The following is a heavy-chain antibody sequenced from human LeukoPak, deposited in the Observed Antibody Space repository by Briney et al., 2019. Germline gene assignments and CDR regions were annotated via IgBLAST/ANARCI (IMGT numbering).Heavy chain of an antibody. Sequence: PGGSLRLSCAASGFTFSSYAMSWVRQAPGKGLEWVSGISGSGGTTYYADSVKGRFTISRDNSKNTLYVQINRLRAEDTAVYYCAKDHGQGGFLDGFDYWGQGTLVTVSS. CDR1: GFTFSSYA. J-gene: IGHJ4*02. CDR3: AKDHGQGGFLDGFDY. CDR2: ISGSGGTT. V-gene: IGHV3-23*01. D-gene: IGHD5-12*01.